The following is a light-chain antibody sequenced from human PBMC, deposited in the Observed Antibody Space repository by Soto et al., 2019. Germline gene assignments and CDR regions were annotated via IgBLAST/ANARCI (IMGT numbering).Light chain of an antibody. CDR1: QDISNY. J-gene: IGKJ4*01. CDR3: QQYDNLLALT. Sequence: DIQMTQSPSSLSASVGDRVTITCQASQDISNYLNWYQQKPGKAPKLLMYDASNLETGVPSRFSGSGSGTDFNFTISSLQPEDITTYYCQQYDNLLALTFGGGTKVEIK. CDR2: DAS. V-gene: IGKV1-33*01.